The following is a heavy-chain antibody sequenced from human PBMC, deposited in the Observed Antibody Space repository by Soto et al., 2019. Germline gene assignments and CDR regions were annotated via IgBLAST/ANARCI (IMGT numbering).Heavy chain of an antibody. D-gene: IGHD3-10*01. CDR1: GYTFTSYN. Sequence: RASVKVSCKASGYTFTSYNINWVRQATGQGLGWMGWMNPNSGNTGFAQKFQGRVAMTRSTSTSTAYMELSSLNSDDTAVYFCAREDFYGSGSYSYWGQGTQVTVSS. J-gene: IGHJ4*02. V-gene: IGHV1-8*01. CDR2: MNPNSGNT. CDR3: AREDFYGSGSYSY.